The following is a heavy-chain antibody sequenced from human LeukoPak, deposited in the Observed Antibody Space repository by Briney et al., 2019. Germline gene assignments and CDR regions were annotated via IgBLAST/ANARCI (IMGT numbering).Heavy chain of an antibody. CDR3: ARPPYSSSWDPGWFDP. J-gene: IGHJ5*02. CDR2: ISSSSDYT. D-gene: IGHD6-13*01. CDR1: GFTFSDYY. Sequence: PGGSLRLSCVASGFTFSDYYMSWIRQAPGKGLEWVSYISSSSDYTNYADSVRGRFTISRDNAKNSLYLQMNSLRAEGTAVYYCARPPYSSSWDPGWFDPWGQGTLITVSS. V-gene: IGHV3-11*06.